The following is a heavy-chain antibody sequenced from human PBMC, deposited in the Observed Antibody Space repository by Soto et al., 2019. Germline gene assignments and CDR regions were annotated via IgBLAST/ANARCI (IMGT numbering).Heavy chain of an antibody. CDR3: ARPPGYISDWYYFDL. CDR2: ISPRSGGT. V-gene: IGHV1-2*02. J-gene: IGHJ4*02. CDR1: GYTFTSYD. D-gene: IGHD3-9*01. Sequence: ASVKVSCKASGYTFTSYDINWVRQAPGQGFEWMGRISPRSGGTNYAQKFQGRVTMTWDTSLNTAYMELSSLISEDTAVYYCARPPGYISDWYYFDLWGQGTLVTVSS.